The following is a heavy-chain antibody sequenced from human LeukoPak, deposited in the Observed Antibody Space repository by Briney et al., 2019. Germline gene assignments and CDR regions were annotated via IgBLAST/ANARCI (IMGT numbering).Heavy chain of an antibody. J-gene: IGHJ6*02. V-gene: IGHV4-59*08. D-gene: IGHD5-18*01. CDR1: GGSISSYY. CDR2: IYYSGST. Sequence: SETLSLTRTVSGGSISSYYWSWIRQPPGKGLEWIGYIYYSGSTNYNPSLKSRVTISVDTSKNQFSLKLSSVTAADTAVYYCARQKGEVGYSYGYGYYYYGMDVWGQGTTVTVSS. CDR3: ARQKGEVGYSYGYGYYYYGMDV.